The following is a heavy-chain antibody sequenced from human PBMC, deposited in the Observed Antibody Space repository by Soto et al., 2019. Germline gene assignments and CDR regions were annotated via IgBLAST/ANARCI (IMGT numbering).Heavy chain of an antibody. CDR1: GFTFDDYA. V-gene: IGHV3-9*01. J-gene: IGHJ4*02. Sequence: PGGSLRLSCAASGFTFDDYAMHWVRQAPGKGLEWVSGISWNSGSIGYADSVKGRFTISRDNAKNSLYLQMNSLRAEDTALYYCARSYPLIRYSKISTGPQVWDYWGQGTLVTVSS. D-gene: IGHD3-9*01. CDR2: ISWNSGSI. CDR3: ARSYPLIRYSKISTGPQVWDY.